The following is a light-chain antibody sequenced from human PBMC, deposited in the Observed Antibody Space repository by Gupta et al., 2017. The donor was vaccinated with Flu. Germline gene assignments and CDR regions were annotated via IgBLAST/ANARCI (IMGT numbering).Light chain of an antibody. Sequence: QRVTISCVGSTSNIGRNSASWYQQLPGTAPKLLIYSNDQRPSGVPDRFSGSKSGTSASLAISGLQSEDEGDYYCAAWDDSLNWVFGTGTKLTVL. CDR1: TSNIGRNS. V-gene: IGLV1-44*01. CDR3: AAWDDSLNWV. J-gene: IGLJ1*01. CDR2: SND.